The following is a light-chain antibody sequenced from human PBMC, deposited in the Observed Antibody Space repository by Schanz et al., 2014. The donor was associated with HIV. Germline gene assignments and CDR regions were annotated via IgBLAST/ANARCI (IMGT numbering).Light chain of an antibody. CDR2: DVS. CDR3: SSYAGSNVA. J-gene: IGLJ2*01. V-gene: IGLV2-14*01. CDR1: SSDVGGYNY. Sequence: QSALTQPASVSGSPGQSITISCTGTSSDVGGYNYVSWYQQHPGKAPKLMIYDVSNRPSGVSNRFSGSKSGNTASLTISGLQAEDEADYYCSSYAGSNVAFGGGTQLTVL.